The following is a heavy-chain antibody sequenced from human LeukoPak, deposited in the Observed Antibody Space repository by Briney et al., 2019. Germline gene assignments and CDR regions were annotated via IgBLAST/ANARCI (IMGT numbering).Heavy chain of an antibody. CDR2: ISSSSTI. V-gene: IGHV3-48*01. D-gene: IGHD3-22*01. Sequence: GGSLRLSCAASGFTFSSYSMNWVRQAPGKGLEWVSYISSSSTIYYADSVKGRFTISRDNAKNSLYLQMNSLRAEDTAVYCCARDPDYYDSSGYYPAFDYWGQGTLVTVSS. CDR1: GFTFSSYS. CDR3: ARDPDYYDSSGYYPAFDY. J-gene: IGHJ4*02.